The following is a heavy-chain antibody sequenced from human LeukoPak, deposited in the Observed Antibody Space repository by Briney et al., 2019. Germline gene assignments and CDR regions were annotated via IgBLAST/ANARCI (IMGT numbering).Heavy chain of an antibody. V-gene: IGHV3-33*01. CDR1: GFTFSSYG. CDR2: IWYDGSNK. D-gene: IGHD2-2*01. CDR3: AREGRRYCSSTSCYGFDY. J-gene: IGHJ4*02. Sequence: GGSLRLSCAASGFTFSSYGMHWVRQAPGKGLEWVAVIWYDGSNKYYADFVKGRFTISRDNSKNTLYLQMNSLRAEDTAVYYCAREGRRYCSSTSCYGFDYWGQGTLVTVSS.